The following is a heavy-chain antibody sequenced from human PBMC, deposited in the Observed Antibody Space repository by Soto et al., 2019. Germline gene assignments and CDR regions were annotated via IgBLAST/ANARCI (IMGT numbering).Heavy chain of an antibody. CDR1: GFTVGSSH. D-gene: IGHD6-19*01. CDR3: AKGGRQWLVTSDFNY. CDR2: IYSGGST. J-gene: IGHJ4*02. V-gene: IGHV3-66*01. Sequence: AGGSLRHSCAASGFTVGSSHMSWVRQAPGKGLEWVSVIYSGGSTYYADSVKGRFTISRDNSKNTVSLEMTSLRAEDTAVYYCAKGGRQWLVTSDFNYWGQGA.